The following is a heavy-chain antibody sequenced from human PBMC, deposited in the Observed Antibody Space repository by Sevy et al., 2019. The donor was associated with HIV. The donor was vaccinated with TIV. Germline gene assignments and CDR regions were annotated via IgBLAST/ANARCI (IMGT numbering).Heavy chain of an antibody. CDR3: ARDYDFWSGYAGGFDP. CDR2: ISYDGSNK. Sequence: GGSLRLSCAASGFTFSSYAMHWVRQAPGKGLEWVAVISYDGSNKYYADSVKSRFTISRDNSKNTLYLQMNSLRAEDTAVYYCARDYDFWSGYAGGFDPWGQGTLVTVSS. CDR1: GFTFSSYA. J-gene: IGHJ5*02. D-gene: IGHD3-3*01. V-gene: IGHV3-30-3*01.